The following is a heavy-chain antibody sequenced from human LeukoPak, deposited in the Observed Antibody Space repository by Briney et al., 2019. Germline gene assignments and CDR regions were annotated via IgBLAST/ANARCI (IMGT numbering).Heavy chain of an antibody. CDR3: ARGRILYSIGWPFDN. D-gene: IGHD6-19*01. V-gene: IGHV4-39*07. Sequence: PQTLSLTPTVSGGSLCRSSYYGGWIRPPPGKGLGWIGCIYYSGSTSYNPSLNSRVTISVDTSKNHFSLKLSSVTAADPAVYFYARGRILYSIGWPFDNSGHRTLVTASS. J-gene: IGHJ4*01. CDR1: GGSLCRSSYY. CDR2: IYYSGST.